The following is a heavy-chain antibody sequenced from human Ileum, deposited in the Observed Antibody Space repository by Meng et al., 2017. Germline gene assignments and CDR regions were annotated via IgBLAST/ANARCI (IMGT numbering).Heavy chain of an antibody. V-gene: IGHV3-23*01. D-gene: IGHD2-21*01. Sequence: EVQLLESGGGLVRPGGSLRLSCVASGFFFRNFAMTWVRQAPGRGLEWVATISAAGDTIFADPVRGRFTVSRDNSKNTFYLQMDSLRAEDTALYHCAKDRVVESTGDAFDIWGQGTMVTVSS. CDR1: GFFFRNFA. J-gene: IGHJ3*02. CDR2: ISAAGDT. CDR3: AKDRVVESTGDAFDI.